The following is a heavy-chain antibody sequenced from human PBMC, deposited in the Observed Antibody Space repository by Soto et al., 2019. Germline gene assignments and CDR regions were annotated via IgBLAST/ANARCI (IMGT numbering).Heavy chain of an antibody. CDR1: GFTFSSYA. CDR3: AKDIKWGYSPKHFDY. CDR2: ISGSGGST. V-gene: IGHV3-23*01. J-gene: IGHJ4*02. D-gene: IGHD5-18*01. Sequence: QPGGSLRLSCAASGFTFSSYAMSWVRQAPGKGLEWVSAISGSGGSTYYADSVKGRFTISRDNSKNTLYLQMKSLRAEDTAVYYCAKDIKWGYSPKHFDYWGQGNMVAVSS.